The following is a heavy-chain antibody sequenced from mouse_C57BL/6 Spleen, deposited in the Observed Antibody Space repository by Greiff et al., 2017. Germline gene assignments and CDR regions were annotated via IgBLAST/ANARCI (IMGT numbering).Heavy chain of an antibody. CDR1: GYTFTSYW. V-gene: IGHV1-55*01. CDR2: IYPGSGST. CDR3: ARNWYFDV. J-gene: IGHJ1*03. Sequence: VQLQESGAELVKPGASVKMSCKASGYTFTSYWITWVKQRPGQGLEWIGDIYPGSGSTNYNEKFKSKATLTVDTSSSTAYMQLSSLTSEDSAVYYCARNWYFDVWGTGTTVTVSS.